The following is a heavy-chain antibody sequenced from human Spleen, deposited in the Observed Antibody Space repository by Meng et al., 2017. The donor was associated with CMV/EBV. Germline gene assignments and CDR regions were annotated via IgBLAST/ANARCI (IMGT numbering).Heavy chain of an antibody. CDR3: ATDPSYDFWSGYSYYYGMDV. J-gene: IGHJ6*02. V-gene: IGHV1-18*01. D-gene: IGHD3-3*01. CDR1: GYTFTSYG. Sequence: ASVKVSCKASGYTFTSYGISWVRQALGQGLEWMGWISAYNGNTNYAQKLQGRVTMTVDTSTDTAYMELSSLRSEDTAVYYCATDPSYDFWSGYSYYYGMDVWGQGTTVTVSS. CDR2: ISAYNGNT.